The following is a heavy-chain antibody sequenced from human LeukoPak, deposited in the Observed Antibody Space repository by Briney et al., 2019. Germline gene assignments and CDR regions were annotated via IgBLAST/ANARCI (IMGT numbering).Heavy chain of an antibody. CDR2: IYDSGTT. CDR3: ARVSWFPGTSYYYMDV. Sequence: PSETLSLTCTVSGVSISSYYWSWIRQPPGKGLEWFGYIYDSGTTNYNPSLKSRVTISVDTSKNQFSLKLSSVTAADTAVYFCARVSWFPGTSYYYMDVWGKGTTVTVSS. V-gene: IGHV4-59*01. D-gene: IGHD1-1*01. J-gene: IGHJ6*03. CDR1: GVSISSYY.